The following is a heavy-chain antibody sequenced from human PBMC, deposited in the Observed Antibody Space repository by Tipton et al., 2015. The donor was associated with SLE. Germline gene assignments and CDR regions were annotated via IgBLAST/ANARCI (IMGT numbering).Heavy chain of an antibody. J-gene: IGHJ4*02. D-gene: IGHD3-22*01. V-gene: IGHV3-23*01. CDR1: GFTFSSYA. Sequence: SLRLSCAASGFTFSSYAMSWVRQAPGKGLEWVSAISGRGGSTHDADSVKGRFTISRDNYKNTLYLQMNSLRAEDTAVYYCARERGGRSSGYHFDYWGQGTLVTVSS. CDR3: ARERGGRSSGYHFDY. CDR2: ISGRGGST.